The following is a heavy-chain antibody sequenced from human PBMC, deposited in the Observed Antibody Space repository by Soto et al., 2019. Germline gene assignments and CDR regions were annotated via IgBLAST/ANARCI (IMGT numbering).Heavy chain of an antibody. CDR2: ISYDGSNK. J-gene: IGHJ4*02. CDR3: AKDNERWSHLTRPFDY. CDR1: GFTFSSYG. Sequence: GGSLRLSCAASGFTFSSYGIHWVRQAPGKGLEWVAVISYDGSNKDYADSVKGRFTISRDNSKNTLYLQMNSLRAEDTAVYHCAKDNERWSHLTRPFDYWGQGTLVTVYS. D-gene: IGHD1-1*01. V-gene: IGHV3-30*18.